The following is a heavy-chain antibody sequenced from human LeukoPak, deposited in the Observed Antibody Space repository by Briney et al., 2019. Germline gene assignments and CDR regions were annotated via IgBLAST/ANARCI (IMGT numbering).Heavy chain of an antibody. J-gene: IGHJ4*02. CDR2: IYYSGST. Sequence: SETLSLTCTVSGGSISSYYWSWIRQPPGKALEGIGYIYYSGSTNYTPSLKGRVTISVDTSKNKFSLKLSSVTAADTAVYYCGRENVTWFDYWGQGTLVTVSS. CDR3: GRENVTWFDY. CDR1: GGSISSYY. V-gene: IGHV4-59*01. D-gene: IGHD1-1*01.